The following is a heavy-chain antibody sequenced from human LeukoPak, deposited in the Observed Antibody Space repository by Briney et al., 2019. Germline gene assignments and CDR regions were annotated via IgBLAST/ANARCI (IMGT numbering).Heavy chain of an antibody. CDR3: ARAGSTTGTTYYYYYYGMDV. D-gene: IGHD1-1*01. CDR1: GGSISSYY. Sequence: SETLSLTCTVSGGSISSYYWSWIRQPAGKGLEWIGRIYTSGSTNYNPSLKSRVTTSVDTSKNQFSLKLSSVTAADTAVYYCARAGSTTGTTYYYYYYGMDVWGQGTTVTVSS. J-gene: IGHJ6*02. V-gene: IGHV4-4*07. CDR2: IYTSGST.